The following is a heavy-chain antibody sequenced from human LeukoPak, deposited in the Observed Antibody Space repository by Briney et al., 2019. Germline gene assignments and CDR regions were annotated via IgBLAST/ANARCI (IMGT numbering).Heavy chain of an antibody. J-gene: IGHJ5*02. D-gene: IGHD5-18*01. CDR1: GGSISSSSYY. CDR3: ARHGYSYGT. Sequence: SETLSLTCTVSGGSISSSSYYWGWIRQPPGKGLEWIGRIYYSGSTYYNPSLKSRVTISVDTSKNEFSLKLSSVTAADTAVYYCARHGYSYGTWGQGTLVTVSS. CDR2: IYYSGST. V-gene: IGHV4-39*01.